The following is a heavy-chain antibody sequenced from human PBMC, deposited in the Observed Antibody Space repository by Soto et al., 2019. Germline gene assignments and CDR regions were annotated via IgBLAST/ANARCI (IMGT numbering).Heavy chain of an antibody. CDR1: GGSISSGGYY. CDR3: VRLRWFGEFNDAFDI. J-gene: IGHJ3*02. CDR2: IYYSGST. V-gene: IGHV4-31*03. D-gene: IGHD3-10*01. Sequence: QVQLQESGPGLVKPSQTLSLTCTVSGGSISSGGYYWSWIRQHPGKGLEWIGYIYYSGSTYYNPSLKSRVTISVDTSKNQFSLKLSSVTAADTAVYYCVRLRWFGEFNDAFDIWGQGTMVTVSS.